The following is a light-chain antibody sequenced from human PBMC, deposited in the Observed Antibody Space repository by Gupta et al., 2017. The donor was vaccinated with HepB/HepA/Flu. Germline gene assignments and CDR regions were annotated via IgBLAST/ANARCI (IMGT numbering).Light chain of an antibody. V-gene: IGKV3-11*01. J-gene: IGKJ5*01. CDR3: QQRNNWPIT. CDR1: QSVSSY. Sequence: EIVLTQSPATLSLSPGERATVTCRASQSVSSYLAWYQQKPGQAPRLLIYDASNRATGIPARFSGSGSGTDFTLTISSLEPEDFVVYYCQQRNNWPITFGQGTRLEIK. CDR2: DAS.